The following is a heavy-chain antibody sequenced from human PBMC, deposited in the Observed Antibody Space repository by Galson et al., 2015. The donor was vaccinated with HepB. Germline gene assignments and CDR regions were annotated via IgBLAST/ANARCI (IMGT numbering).Heavy chain of an antibody. CDR2: ITSSSSSM. V-gene: IGHV3-48*02. J-gene: IGHJ4*02. Sequence: SLRLSCAASGFTISSSSMNWVRQAPGKGLEWVSYITSSSSSMYYADSVKGRFTISRDNAKNSLYLQMNSLRDEDTAVYYCARDLNRGSYSHLFDYWGQGSLVTVSS. CDR1: GFTISSSS. D-gene: IGHD1-26*01. CDR3: ARDLNRGSYSHLFDY.